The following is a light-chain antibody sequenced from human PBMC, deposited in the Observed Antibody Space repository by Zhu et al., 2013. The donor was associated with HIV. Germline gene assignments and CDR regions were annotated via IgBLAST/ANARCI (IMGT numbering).Light chain of an antibody. CDR3: GSYVGSNNL. CDR2: EVT. CDR1: NSDVGGYNY. Sequence: QSALTQPPSASGSPGQSVTISCTGTNSDVGGYNYVSWYQQHPGKAPKLIIYEVTKRPPGVPDRFSGSKSGNTASLTVSGLQAEDEADYYCGSYVGSNNLFGGGTKLTVL. J-gene: IGLJ2*01. V-gene: IGLV2-8*01.